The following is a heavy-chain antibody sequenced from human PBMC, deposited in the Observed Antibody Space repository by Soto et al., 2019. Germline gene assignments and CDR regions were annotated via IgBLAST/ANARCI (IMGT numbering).Heavy chain of an antibody. Sequence: EVRLVESGGGSVKPGGSLRLSCASSRFPFIDAWMTWVRQAPGKGLQWIGRIRSNADGGTTDLAAPVRGRFSISRDDSKDTLYLHMNSLEIHDTAVYFCSTALRRDSALGAYWGQGTLVSVSS. J-gene: IGHJ4*02. CDR2: IRSNADGGTT. D-gene: IGHD3-16*01. V-gene: IGHV3-15*01. CDR1: RFPFIDAW. CDR3: STALRRDSALGAY.